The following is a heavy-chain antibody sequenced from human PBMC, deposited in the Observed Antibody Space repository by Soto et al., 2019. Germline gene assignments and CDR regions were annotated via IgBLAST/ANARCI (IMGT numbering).Heavy chain of an antibody. CDR1: GFTFSSYG. Sequence: QVQLVESGGGVVQPGRSLRLSCAASGFTFSSYGMHWVRQAPGKGLEWVAVISYDGSNKYYADSVKGRFTISRDNSKITLYLQMNSLRAEDTAVYYCAGIQLWYFDYWGQGTLVTVSS. CDR3: AGIQLWYFDY. CDR2: ISYDGSNK. D-gene: IGHD5-18*01. V-gene: IGHV3-30*03. J-gene: IGHJ4*02.